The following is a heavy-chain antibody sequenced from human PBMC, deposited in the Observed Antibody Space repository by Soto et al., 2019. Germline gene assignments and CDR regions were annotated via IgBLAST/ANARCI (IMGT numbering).Heavy chain of an antibody. V-gene: IGHV1-46*01. J-gene: IGHJ6*02. CDR2: INPSGGST. D-gene: IGHD1-26*01. Sequence: QVQLVQSGAEVKKPGASVEVSCKASGYTFTSYYMHWVRQAPGQGLEWMGIINPSGGSTSYAQKFQGRVTMTRDTSTSTVYMELSSLRSEDTAVYYCARPTTPEGDYCGMDVWGQGTTVTVSS. CDR3: ARPTTPEGDYCGMDV. CDR1: GYTFTSYY.